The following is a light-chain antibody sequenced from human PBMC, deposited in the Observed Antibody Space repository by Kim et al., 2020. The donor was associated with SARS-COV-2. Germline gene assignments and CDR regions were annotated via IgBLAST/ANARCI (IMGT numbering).Light chain of an antibody. Sequence: RLTMPCSVTTSNIGTNHVYWYPQDPGTAPKPLIYKDNRRPSGVPDRFSGSKSGTSASLVISGLRSEDEADYYCVAWDDSLSGSWVFGGGTKLTVL. J-gene: IGLJ3*02. CDR1: TSNIGTNH. V-gene: IGLV1-47*01. CDR3: VAWDDSLSGSWV. CDR2: KDN.